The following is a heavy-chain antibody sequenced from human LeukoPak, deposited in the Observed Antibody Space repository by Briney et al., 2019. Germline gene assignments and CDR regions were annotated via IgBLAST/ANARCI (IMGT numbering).Heavy chain of an antibody. J-gene: IGHJ4*02. CDR3: ARVRITSGWYVGYYFDY. Sequence: SETLSLTCTVSGGSISSGGYCWSWIRQHPGKGLEWIGYIYYSGSTYYNPSLKSRVTISVDTSKNQFSLKLSSVTAADTAVYYCARVRITSGWYVGYYFDYWVQGTLVTDSS. CDR1: GGSISSGGYC. CDR2: IYYSGST. V-gene: IGHV4-31*03. D-gene: IGHD6-19*01.